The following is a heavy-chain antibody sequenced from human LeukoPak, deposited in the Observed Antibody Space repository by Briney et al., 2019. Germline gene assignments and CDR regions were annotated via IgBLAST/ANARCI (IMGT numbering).Heavy chain of an antibody. Sequence: SETLSLTCAVYGGSFSGYYWSWIRQPPGKGLEWIGEINHSGSTNYNPSLKSRVTISVDTSKNQFSLKLSSVTAADTAVYDCARGYYDFWSGYYRQGYNWFDPWGQGTLVTVSS. J-gene: IGHJ5*02. D-gene: IGHD3-3*01. CDR2: INHSGST. CDR3: ARGYYDFWSGYYRQGYNWFDP. CDR1: GGSFSGYY. V-gene: IGHV4-34*01.